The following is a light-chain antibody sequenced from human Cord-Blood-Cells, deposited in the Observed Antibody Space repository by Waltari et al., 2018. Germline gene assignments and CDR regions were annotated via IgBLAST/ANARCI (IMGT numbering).Light chain of an antibody. CDR2: YDS. CDR1: NIGSNS. CDR3: QVWDSSSDHVV. V-gene: IGLV3-21*04. J-gene: IGLJ2*01. Sequence: SYVLTQPPSVSVVPAKTARITRAGHNIGSNSVHRYQQKPGQAPVLVIYYDSDRPSGIPERFSGSNSGNTATLTISRVEAGDEADYYCQVWDSSSDHVVFGGGTKLTVL.